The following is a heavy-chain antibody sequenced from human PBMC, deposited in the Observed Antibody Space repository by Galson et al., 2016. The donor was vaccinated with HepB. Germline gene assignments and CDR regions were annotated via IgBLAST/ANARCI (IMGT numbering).Heavy chain of an antibody. V-gene: IGHV3-64D*06. CDR1: GFTFRDYS. Sequence: SLRLSCAVSGFTFRDYSMHWVRQAPGKRLEYVSAITANGDTTYYADSVQGRFTISRDNSKNTFYLQMPSLRSEDTAVYYCMRPYYGDYKNFWGRGTLVTVSS. CDR2: ITANGDTT. J-gene: IGHJ4*02. D-gene: IGHD4-17*01. CDR3: MRPYYGDYKNF.